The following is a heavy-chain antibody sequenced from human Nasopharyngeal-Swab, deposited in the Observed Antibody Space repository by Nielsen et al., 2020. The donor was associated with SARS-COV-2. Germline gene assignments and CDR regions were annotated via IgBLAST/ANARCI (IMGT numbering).Heavy chain of an antibody. CDR1: GFTFSNAW. CDR2: IKSKTYGGTT. Sequence: GGSLRLSCAASGFTFSNAWMSWVRQAPGKGLEWVGRIKSKTYGGTTDYAASVKGRFTISTDDSKNTLYLQMNSLKTEDTAVYYCTTAWVGVPAAYYYYYMDVWGKGTTVTVSS. V-gene: IGHV3-15*01. J-gene: IGHJ6*03. CDR3: TTAWVGVPAAYYYYYMDV. D-gene: IGHD2-2*01.